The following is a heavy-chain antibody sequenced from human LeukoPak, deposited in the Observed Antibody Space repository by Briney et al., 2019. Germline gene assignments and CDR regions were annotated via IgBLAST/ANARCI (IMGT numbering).Heavy chain of an antibody. Sequence: GRSLRLSCATSGFTFDQFAMNWVRHAPGKGLEWLSLISWNSGYIGYADSVKGRFTVSRDNAKNSLYLEMNSLRAEDTAFYYCAKVRGTYSSGFFFDSWGQGALVTVSS. V-gene: IGHV3-9*01. CDR3: AKVRGTYSSGFFFDS. CDR1: GFTFDQFA. J-gene: IGHJ4*02. CDR2: ISWNSGYI. D-gene: IGHD6-19*01.